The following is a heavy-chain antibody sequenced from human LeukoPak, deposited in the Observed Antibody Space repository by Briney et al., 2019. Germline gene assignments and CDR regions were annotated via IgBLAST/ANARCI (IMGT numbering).Heavy chain of an antibody. V-gene: IGHV3-21*01. CDR3: ARDLRGAARLFDY. CDR1: GFTFSSYS. J-gene: IGHJ4*02. D-gene: IGHD6-6*01. Sequence: KSGGSLRLSCAASGFTFSSYSMNWVRQAPGKGLEWVSSISTSSDFIYYADSVKGRFTISRDNAKNSLYLQMNSLRAEDTAVYYCARDLRGAARLFDYWGQGTLVTVSS. CDR2: ISTSSDFI.